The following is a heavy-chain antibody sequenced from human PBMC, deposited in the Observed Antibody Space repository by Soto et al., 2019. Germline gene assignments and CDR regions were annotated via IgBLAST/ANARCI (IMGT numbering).Heavy chain of an antibody. V-gene: IGHV4-39*01. D-gene: IGHD6-13*01. CDR3: ARTPIAAAGTRRFDP. CDR1: GGSISSSSYY. J-gene: IGHJ5*02. Sequence: SETLSLTCTVSGGSISSSSYYWGWIRQPPGKGLEWIGSIYYSGSTYYNPSLKSRVTISVDTSKNQFSLKLSSVTAADTAVYYCARTPIAAAGTRRFDPWGQGTLVTVSS. CDR2: IYYSGST.